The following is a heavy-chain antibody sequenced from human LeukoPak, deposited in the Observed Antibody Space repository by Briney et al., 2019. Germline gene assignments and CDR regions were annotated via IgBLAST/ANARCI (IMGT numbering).Heavy chain of an antibody. CDR3: ARVGSSSSV. J-gene: IGHJ3*01. Sequence: GGSLRLSCAPSGFTVSSNYMSWVRQAPGKGLEWGSVIYSGGSTYYADSVKGRFTISRDNSKNTLYLQMNSLRAEDTAVYYCARVGSSSSVWGQGTMVTVSS. D-gene: IGHD6-6*01. CDR1: GFTVSSNY. V-gene: IGHV3-53*01. CDR2: IYSGGST.